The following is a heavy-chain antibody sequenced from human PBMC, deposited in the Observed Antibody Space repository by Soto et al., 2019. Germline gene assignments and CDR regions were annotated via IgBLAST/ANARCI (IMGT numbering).Heavy chain of an antibody. CDR3: ARSCSSTSCYHYYYYYYGMDV. CDR1: GGSFSGYY. J-gene: IGHJ6*02. CDR2: INHSGST. D-gene: IGHD2-2*01. Sequence: SETLSLTCAVYGGSFSGYYWSWTRQPPGKGLEWIGEINHSGSTNYNPSLKSRVTISVDTSKNQFSLKLSSVTAADTAVYYCARSCSSTSCYHYYYYYYGMDVWGQGTTVTVSS. V-gene: IGHV4-34*01.